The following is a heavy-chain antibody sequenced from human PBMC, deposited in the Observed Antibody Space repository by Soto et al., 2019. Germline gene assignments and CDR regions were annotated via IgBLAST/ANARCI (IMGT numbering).Heavy chain of an antibody. CDR2: IIPIFGTA. V-gene: IGHV1-69*13. Sequence: SVKVSCKASGYTFSSYAISWVRQAPGQGLEWMGGIIPIFGTANYAQKFQGRVTITADESTSTAYMELSSLRSEDTAVYYCARAYCSSTSCYSGELVYYYYGMDVWGQGTTVTVSS. D-gene: IGHD2-2*01. CDR1: GYTFSSYA. J-gene: IGHJ6*02. CDR3: ARAYCSSTSCYSGELVYYYYGMDV.